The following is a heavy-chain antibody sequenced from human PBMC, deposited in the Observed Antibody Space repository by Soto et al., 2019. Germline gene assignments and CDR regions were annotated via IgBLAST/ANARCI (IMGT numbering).Heavy chain of an antibody. Sequence: EVQLLESGGGLVQPGGSLRLSCAASGFTFSSYAMSWVRQAPGKGLEWVSAISGSGGSTYYADSVKGRFTISRDNPKNTLYLQMNSLRAEDTAVYYCAKGKHMTTVTHDAFDIWGQGTMVTVSS. CDR2: ISGSGGST. CDR1: GFTFSSYA. J-gene: IGHJ3*02. D-gene: IGHD4-17*01. V-gene: IGHV3-23*01. CDR3: AKGKHMTTVTHDAFDI.